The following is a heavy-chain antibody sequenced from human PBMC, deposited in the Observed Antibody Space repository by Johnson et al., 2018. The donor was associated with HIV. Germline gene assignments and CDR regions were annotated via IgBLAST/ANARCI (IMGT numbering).Heavy chain of an antibody. D-gene: IGHD1-1*01. J-gene: IGHJ3*02. V-gene: IGHV3-7*02. CDR1: GFTFSSYD. CDR2: IQQDGSEK. CDR3: ARGDRLERAIFDI. Sequence: VQLVESGGGLVQPGGSLRLSCAASGFTFSSYDMHWVRQATGKGLEWVANIQQDGSEKYYVDSVKGRFTISRDNANKSLYMQMNSLRGEDTTVYYCARGDRLERAIFDIWGQGTMVTVSS.